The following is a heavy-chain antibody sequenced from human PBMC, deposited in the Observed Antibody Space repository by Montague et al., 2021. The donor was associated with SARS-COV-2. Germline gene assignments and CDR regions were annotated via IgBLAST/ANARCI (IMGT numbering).Heavy chain of an antibody. CDR1: GGSFSGYY. V-gene: IGHV4-34*01. J-gene: IGHJ5*02. Sequence: SEILSLTCAVYGGSFSGYYWSWIRQPPGKGLEWIGEINHSGSTNYNPSLKSRVTISVDTSKNQFSLKLSSVTAADTAVYYCARGPRITMIVVVITDIWFDPWGQGTLVTVSS. D-gene: IGHD3-22*01. CDR2: INHSGST. CDR3: ARGPRITMIVVVITDIWFDP.